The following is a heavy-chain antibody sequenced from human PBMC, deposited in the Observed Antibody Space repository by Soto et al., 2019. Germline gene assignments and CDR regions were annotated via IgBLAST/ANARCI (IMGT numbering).Heavy chain of an antibody. D-gene: IGHD3-3*01. J-gene: IGHJ6*02. CDR2: IRTKANNYAT. CDR3: LRGDFWSGYYDYSSGLDV. Sequence: GGSLRLSCAASGFSFSGTALHWVRQPSGKGLEWVGRIRTKANNYATSFAASVKDRFTIFRDDSKNTAYLQMNSLKTEDTAVYSCLRGDFWSGYYDYSSGLDVWGQGTTVTVSS. V-gene: IGHV3-73*01. CDR1: GFSFSGTA.